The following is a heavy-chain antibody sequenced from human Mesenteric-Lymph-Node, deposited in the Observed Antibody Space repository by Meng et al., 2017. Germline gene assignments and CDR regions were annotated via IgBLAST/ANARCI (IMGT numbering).Heavy chain of an antibody. CDR1: GFSFSDYF. CDR2: ISNTGSIT. Sequence: QVQLVESGGRLVQPGGSLRLSCAASGFSFSDYFMTWIRQAPGKGLEWLSYISNTGSITYHADSVKGRFSISRDNAKNSLYLQMNSLRPEDTAVYYCTTVSSSSLGYWGQGTLVTVSS. J-gene: IGHJ4*02. CDR3: TTVSSSSLGY. V-gene: IGHV3-11*01. D-gene: IGHD6-6*01.